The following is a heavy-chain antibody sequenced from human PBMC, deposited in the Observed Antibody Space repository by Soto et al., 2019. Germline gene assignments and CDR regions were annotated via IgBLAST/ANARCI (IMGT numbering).Heavy chain of an antibody. V-gene: IGHV5-51*01. CDR1: GYSFTSYW. CDR2: IYPGDSDT. J-gene: IGHJ5*02. D-gene: IGHD2-2*01. CDR3: ARLDGPPLDEYCSGTSCSNWFDP. Sequence: GESLKISCKGSGYSFTSYWIGWVRQMPGKGLEWMGIIYPGDSDTRYSPSFQGQVTISADKSISTAYLQWSSLKASDTAMYYCARLDGPPLDEYCSGTSCSNWFDPWGQGTLVTVSS.